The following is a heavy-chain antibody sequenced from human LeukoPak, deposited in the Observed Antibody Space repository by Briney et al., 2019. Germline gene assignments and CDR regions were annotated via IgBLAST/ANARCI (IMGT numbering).Heavy chain of an antibody. CDR2: ISSSSSYI. CDR3: ARDSYSSSWYDWFDP. D-gene: IGHD6-13*01. V-gene: IGHV3-21*01. J-gene: IGHJ5*02. CDR1: GFTFSSYS. Sequence: TGGSLRLSCAASGFTFSSYSMNWVRQAPGKGLELVSSISSSSSYIYYADSVKGRFTISRDNAKNSLYLQMNRLRAEDTAVYYCARDSYSSSWYDWFDPWGQGTLVTVSS.